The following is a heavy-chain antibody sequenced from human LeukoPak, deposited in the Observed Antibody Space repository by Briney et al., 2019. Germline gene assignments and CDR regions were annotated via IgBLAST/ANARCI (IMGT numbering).Heavy chain of an antibody. CDR2: IIPILGIA. V-gene: IGHV1-69*04. CDR3: ASEERITIFGVVIRYFDY. CDR1: GYTFTGYY. Sequence: ASVKVSCKASGYTFTGYYMHWVRQAPGQGLEWMGRIIPILGIANYAQKFQGRVTITADKSTSTAYMELSSLRSEDTAVYYCASEERITIFGVVIRYFDYWGQGTLVTVSS. J-gene: IGHJ4*02. D-gene: IGHD3-3*01.